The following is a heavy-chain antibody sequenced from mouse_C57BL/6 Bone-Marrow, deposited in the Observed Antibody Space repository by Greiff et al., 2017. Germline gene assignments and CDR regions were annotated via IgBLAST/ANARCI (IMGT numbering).Heavy chain of an antibody. J-gene: IGHJ2*01. V-gene: IGHV14-4*01. CDR2: IDPENGDT. Sequence: VKLQQSGAELVRPGASVKLSCTASGFNIKDDYMHWVKQRPEQGLEWIGWIDPENGDTEYASKFQGKATIPADTSSNTAYLQLSSLTSEDTAVYYCTTEGVTTVVDYWGQGTTLTVSS. CDR1: GFNIKDDY. CDR3: TTEGVTTVVDY. D-gene: IGHD1-1*01.